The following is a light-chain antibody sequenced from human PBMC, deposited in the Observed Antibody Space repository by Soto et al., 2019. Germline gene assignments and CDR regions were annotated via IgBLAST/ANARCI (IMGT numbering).Light chain of an antibody. CDR3: SSYAGSNNSLFV. CDR2: EVS. J-gene: IGLJ1*01. Sequence: QYALTQPPSASGSPGQSVTISCTGTSSDVCGYNYVSWYQQHPGKAPKLMIYEVSKRPSGVPDRFSGSKSGNTASLTVSGLQAEDEADYYCSSYAGSNNSLFVFGTGTKVTVL. CDR1: SSDVCGYNY. V-gene: IGLV2-8*01.